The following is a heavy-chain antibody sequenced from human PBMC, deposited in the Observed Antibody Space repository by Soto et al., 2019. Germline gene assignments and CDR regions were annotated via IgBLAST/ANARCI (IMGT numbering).Heavy chain of an antibody. CDR3: ARVGCSGGSCSHFDY. Sequence: GGSLRLSCAASGFTFSDYYMSWIRQAPGKGLEWVSHISSSTSYTNYADSVKGRFTISRDNAMDSLYLQMNSLRAEDTAVYYCARVGCSGGSCSHFDYWGQGTLVTVSS. D-gene: IGHD2-15*01. CDR2: ISSSTSYT. V-gene: IGHV3-11*05. CDR1: GFTFSDYY. J-gene: IGHJ4*02.